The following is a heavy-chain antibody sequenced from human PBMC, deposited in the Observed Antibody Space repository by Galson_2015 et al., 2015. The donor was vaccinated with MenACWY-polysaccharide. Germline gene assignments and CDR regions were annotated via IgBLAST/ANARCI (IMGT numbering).Heavy chain of an antibody. J-gene: IGHJ4*02. V-gene: IGHV5-51*01. CDR3: ARHSRAGYSSGWYFGFDY. Sequence: EWMGIIYPGDSDTRYSPSFQGQVTISADKSISTAYLQWSSLKASDTAMYYCARHSRAGYSSGWYFGFDYWGQGTLSPSPQ. D-gene: IGHD6-19*01. CDR2: IYPGDSDT.